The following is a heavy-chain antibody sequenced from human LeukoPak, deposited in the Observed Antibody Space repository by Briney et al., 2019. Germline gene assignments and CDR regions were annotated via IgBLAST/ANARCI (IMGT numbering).Heavy chain of an antibody. J-gene: IGHJ4*02. V-gene: IGHV3-15*01. D-gene: IGHD2-2*01. CDR1: GFTFTKAW. CDR2: IKSKTDGGTA. CDR3: STASESYFDY. Sequence: GGSLRLSCAASGFTFTKAWMSWVRQAPGKGLEWVGRIKSKTDGGTADFATPVKGRFTISRDDSQNTLYLQLNTLEAEDTAVYYCSTASESYFDYWGQGTLVTVSS.